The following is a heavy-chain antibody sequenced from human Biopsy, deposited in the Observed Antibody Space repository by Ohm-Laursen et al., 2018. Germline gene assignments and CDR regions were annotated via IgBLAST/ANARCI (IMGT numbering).Heavy chain of an antibody. CDR2: ISNSGST. Sequence: GTLSLTCAVSGGSISSFYWTWIRQPPGKGPEWIGDISNSGSTNYKPSLKSRVIISVDTSKNQFSLNLSSVTAADTAVYYCARRGSGGRSFDHWGQGTLVTVSS. CDR3: ARRGSGGRSFDH. V-gene: IGHV4-4*09. CDR1: GGSISSFY. J-gene: IGHJ4*02. D-gene: IGHD2-15*01.